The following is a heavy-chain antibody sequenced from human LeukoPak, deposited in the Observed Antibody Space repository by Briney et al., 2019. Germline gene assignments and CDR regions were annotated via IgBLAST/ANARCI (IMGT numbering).Heavy chain of an antibody. J-gene: IGHJ4*02. V-gene: IGHV1-8*03. D-gene: IGHD1-1*01. CDR3: ARGHRRYNWNDGDY. CDR2: MNPNSGNT. Sequence: ASVKVSCKASGYTFTSYDINWVRQATGQGLEWMGWMNPNSGNTGYAQKFQGRVTITRNTSISTAYMELSSLRSEDTAVYYCARGHRRYNWNDGDYWGQGTLVTVSS. CDR1: GYTFTSYD.